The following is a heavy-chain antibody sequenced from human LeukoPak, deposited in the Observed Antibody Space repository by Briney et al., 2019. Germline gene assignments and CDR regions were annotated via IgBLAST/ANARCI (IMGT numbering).Heavy chain of an antibody. Sequence: ASVTVSCKSSVYTFTIYDINWVRRATGQGLEWMGWMNPKSGNTGYAQKFQGRVTMTRNTSISTAYMELSSLRSEDTAVYYCARGDDSSGYSRSPPSEYFQHWGQGTLVTVSS. CDR3: ARGDDSSGYSRSPPSEYFQH. CDR2: MNPKSGNT. D-gene: IGHD3-22*01. V-gene: IGHV1-8*01. CDR1: VYTFTIYD. J-gene: IGHJ1*01.